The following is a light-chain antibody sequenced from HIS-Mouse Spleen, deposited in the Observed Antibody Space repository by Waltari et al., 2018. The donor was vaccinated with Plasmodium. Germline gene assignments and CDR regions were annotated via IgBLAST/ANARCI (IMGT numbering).Light chain of an antibody. CDR3: QKYNSAPPT. CDR1: QGISNY. CDR2: AAS. J-gene: IGKJ4*01. Sequence: DIQMTPYPSSLSASVGDRVTITCRASQGISNYLAWYQQKPVKVPNILIYAASTLQSGVPSRFSGSGSGTDFTLTISSLQPEYVATYYCQKYNSAPPTFGGGTKVEIK. V-gene: IGKV1-27*01.